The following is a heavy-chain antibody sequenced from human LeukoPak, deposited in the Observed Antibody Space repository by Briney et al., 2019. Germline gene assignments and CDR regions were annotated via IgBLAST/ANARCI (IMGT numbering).Heavy chain of an antibody. D-gene: IGHD2-2*01. CDR1: GYTFTGYY. CDR3: ARGLPRYCSSTSCYSGYYYMDV. Sequence: ASVKVSCKASGYTFTGYYMHWVRQAPGQGLEWMGWINPNSGGTNYAQKFQGRVTMTTDTSTSTAYMELRSLRSDDTAVYYCARGLPRYCSSTSCYSGYYYMDVWGKGTTVTVSS. V-gene: IGHV1-2*02. CDR2: INPNSGGT. J-gene: IGHJ6*03.